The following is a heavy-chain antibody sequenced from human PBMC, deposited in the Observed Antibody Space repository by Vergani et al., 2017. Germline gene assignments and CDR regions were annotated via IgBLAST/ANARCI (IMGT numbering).Heavy chain of an antibody. V-gene: IGHV3-74*01. CDR1: GSTFSSYW. CDR3: ARDRSTNQYYYYMDV. Sequence: EVQLVESGGGLVQPGGSLRLSCAASGSTFSSYWMHWVRQAPGKGRVWVSRINSDGSSTSYADSVKGRFTISSDNAKNTLYLQMNSLRAEDTAVYYCARDRSTNQYYYYMDVWGKGTTVTVSS. D-gene: IGHD2-2*01. J-gene: IGHJ6*03. CDR2: INSDGSST.